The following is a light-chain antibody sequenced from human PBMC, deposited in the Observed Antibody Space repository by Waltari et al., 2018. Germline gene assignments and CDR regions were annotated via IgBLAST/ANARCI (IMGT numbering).Light chain of an antibody. CDR1: QSVSNY. CDR3: LHDYNYPLT. J-gene: IGKJ1*01. V-gene: IGKV3-11*01. CDR2: DAS. Sequence: DIVLTQSPATLSLSPGERATLSCWASQSVSNYLAWYQQKPGQAPRLLIYDASNRATGIPARFSGSGSGTDFTLTISSLQPEDFATYYCLHDYNYPLTFGQGTKVEIK.